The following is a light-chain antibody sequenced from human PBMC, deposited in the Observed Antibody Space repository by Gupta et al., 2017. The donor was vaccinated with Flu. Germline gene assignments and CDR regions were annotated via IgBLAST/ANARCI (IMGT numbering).Light chain of an antibody. J-gene: IGKJ3*01. CDR3: QQYDGSCT. Sequence: EIVLTQSPGTLSLSPGERATLSCRASQSIINNYVAWYQQKPGQAPRLLIYGASSRATGIPDRFSGSGSGIDFTLTISRLEPEDFAVYFWQQYDGSCTFGPGTKVDIK. CDR1: QSIINNY. CDR2: GAS. V-gene: IGKV3-20*01.